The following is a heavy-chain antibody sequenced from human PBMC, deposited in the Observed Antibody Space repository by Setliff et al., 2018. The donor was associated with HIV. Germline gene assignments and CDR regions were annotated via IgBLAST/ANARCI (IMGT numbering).Heavy chain of an antibody. CDR1: GGSISSNY. V-gene: IGHV4-59*08. Sequence: SETLSLTCTVSGGSISSNYWSWMRQPPGKGLEWIGHIYYSGSTNYNPSLKSRVTISVDTSRNQFSLNLSSVTAADTAVYYCARQGSSSSWDYWGQGTLVTVSS. J-gene: IGHJ4*02. D-gene: IGHD6-6*01. CDR3: ARQGSSSSWDY. CDR2: IYYSGST.